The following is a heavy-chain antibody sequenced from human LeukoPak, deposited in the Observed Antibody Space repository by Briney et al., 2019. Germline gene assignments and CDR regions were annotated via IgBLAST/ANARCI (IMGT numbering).Heavy chain of an antibody. J-gene: IGHJ3*02. CDR2: IRSKAYGGTT. Sequence: GGSLRLSCTASGFTFGDYAMSWVRQAPGKGLEWVGFIRSKAYGGTTEYAASVKGRFTISRDESKSIAYLQMNSLKTEDTAVYYCTRGAAVVPAAPRGTDAYDIWGQGTTVTVSS. V-gene: IGHV3-49*04. CDR1: GFTFGDYA. CDR3: TRGAAVVPAAPRGTDAYDI. D-gene: IGHD2-2*01.